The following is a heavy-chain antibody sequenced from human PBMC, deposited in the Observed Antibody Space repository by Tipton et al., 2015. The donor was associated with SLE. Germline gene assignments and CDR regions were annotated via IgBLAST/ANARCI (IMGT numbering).Heavy chain of an antibody. CDR1: GYSISSGYY. V-gene: IGHV4-31*11. CDR2: IYYIGST. J-gene: IGHJ3*01. Sequence: TLSLTCVVSGYSISSGYYWSWIRQHPGKGLEWIGYIYYIGSTYYNPSLKSRVTISVDTSKNRFSLKLSSVTAADTAVYYCARGGRGAFDVWGQGTMVTVSS. CDR3: ARGGRGAFDV.